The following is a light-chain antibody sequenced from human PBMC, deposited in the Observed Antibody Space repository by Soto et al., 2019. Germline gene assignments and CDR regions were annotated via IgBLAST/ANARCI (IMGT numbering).Light chain of an antibody. J-gene: IGLJ1*01. Sequence: QSVLAQPASVSGSPGQSITISCTGTSSDVGAYNSVSWYQQHPHRAPQVIIYKGTQRPSGVSNRFSGSTSGNAASLTISALQADDEADYFCCSYTTSNTYVFGTGTKVTVL. V-gene: IGLV2-23*01. CDR3: CSYTTSNTYV. CDR1: SSDVGAYNS. CDR2: KGT.